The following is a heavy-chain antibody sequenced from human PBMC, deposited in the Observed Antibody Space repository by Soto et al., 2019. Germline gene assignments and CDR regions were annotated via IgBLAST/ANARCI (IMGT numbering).Heavy chain of an antibody. CDR1: GYSISSGYY. Sequence: SETLSLTCVVSGYSISSGYYWGWIRQPPGKGLEWIGSIYHSGYTYYNPSLRSRVTISVDTSKNQFSLKLSSVTAADTAVYYCARDRRQEIAAAVDYWGQGTLVTVSS. J-gene: IGHJ4*02. V-gene: IGHV4-38-2*02. CDR2: IYHSGYT. D-gene: IGHD6-13*01. CDR3: ARDRRQEIAAAVDY.